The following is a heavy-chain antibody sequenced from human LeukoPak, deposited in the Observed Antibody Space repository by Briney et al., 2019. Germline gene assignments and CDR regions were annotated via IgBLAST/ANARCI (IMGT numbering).Heavy chain of an antibody. V-gene: IGHV3-13*01. CDR2: IGTAGDT. CDR1: GFTFSSYD. CDR3: AKDRKLIAVAGTGFDY. Sequence: PGGSLRLSCAASGFTFSSYDMHWVRQATGKGLEWVSAIGTAGDTHYPGSVKGRFTISRENAKNSLYLQMNSLRAEDTAVYYCAKDRKLIAVAGTGFDYWGQGTLVTVSS. J-gene: IGHJ4*02. D-gene: IGHD6-19*01.